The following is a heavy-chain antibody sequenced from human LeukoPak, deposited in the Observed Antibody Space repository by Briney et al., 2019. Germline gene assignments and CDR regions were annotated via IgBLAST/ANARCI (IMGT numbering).Heavy chain of an antibody. CDR2: ISSSGSSV. V-gene: IGHV3-11*01. D-gene: IGHD6-13*01. Sequence: GGSLRLSCAASGFTFSDYYMTWIRQAPGKGREWISYISSSGSSVYYADSVKGRFTISRDNAKNSLYLQMNSLRAEDTAVYYCARGSAAVTGSFDYWGQGTLVTVSS. CDR3: ARGSAAVTGSFDY. J-gene: IGHJ4*02. CDR1: GFTFSDYY.